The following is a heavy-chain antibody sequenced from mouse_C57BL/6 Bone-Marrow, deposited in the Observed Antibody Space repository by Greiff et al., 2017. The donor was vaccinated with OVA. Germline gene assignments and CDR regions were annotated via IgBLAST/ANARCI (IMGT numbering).Heavy chain of an antibody. D-gene: IGHD1-1*01. CDR1: GYTFTSYW. CDR3: ANYYGSSYWYFDV. V-gene: IGHV1-64*01. J-gene: IGHJ1*03. Sequence: VQLQQPGAELVKPGASVKMSCKASGYTFTSYWITWVKQRPGQGLEWIGMIHPNSGSTNYNEKFKSKATLTVDKSSSTAYMQLSSPTSEDSAVYYCANYYGSSYWYFDVWGTGTTVTVSS. CDR2: IHPNSGST.